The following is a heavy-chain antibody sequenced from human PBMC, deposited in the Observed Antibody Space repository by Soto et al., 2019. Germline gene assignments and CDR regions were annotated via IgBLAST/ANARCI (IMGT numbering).Heavy chain of an antibody. CDR3: GSTNYNPSLKSRVTISVDTSKNQFSLKLSSVTAADTAVYYCARLGVGYCSSTSCYSHYYYYYGMDV. CDR2: INAGNGNT. CDR1: GYTFTSYA. J-gene: IGHJ6*02. V-gene: IGHV1-3*01. D-gene: IGHD3-10*01. Sequence: ASVKVSCKGSGYTFTSYAMHWVRQAPGQRLEWMGWINAGNGNTKYSQKFQGRVTITRDTSASTAYMELRSLRSEDTAVYYSGSTNYNPSLKSRVTISVDTSKNQFSLKLSSVTAADTAVYYCARLGVGYCSSTSCYSHYYYYYGMDVWGQGTTVTVSS.